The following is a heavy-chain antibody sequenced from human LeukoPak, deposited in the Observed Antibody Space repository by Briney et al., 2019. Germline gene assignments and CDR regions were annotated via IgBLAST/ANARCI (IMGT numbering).Heavy chain of an antibody. J-gene: IGHJ6*02. D-gene: IGHD2-15*01. V-gene: IGHV3-7*01. Sequence: QSGGSLRLSCAASGFTFSSYWMSWVLQAPGKGLEWVANIKRDGSEKYYVDSVKGRFTISRDNAKNSLYLQMNSLRAEDTAVYYCARGQVGYCSGGSCYSPYYYYYGMDVWGQGTTVTVSS. CDR1: GFTFSSYW. CDR3: ARGQVGYCSGGSCYSPYYYYYGMDV. CDR2: IKRDGSEK.